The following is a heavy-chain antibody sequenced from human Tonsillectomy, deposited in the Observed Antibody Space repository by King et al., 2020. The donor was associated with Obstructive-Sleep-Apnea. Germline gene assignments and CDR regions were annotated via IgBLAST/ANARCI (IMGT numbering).Heavy chain of an antibody. J-gene: IGHJ4*02. V-gene: IGHV1-24*01. D-gene: IGHD5/OR15-5a*01. Sequence: QLVQSGAEVKKPGASVKVSCKVSGYTLTELSMHWVRQAPGKGLEWRGGFDPSDKEAIYAQKFQGRVTLTEDTSTDTAYMELSSLRSEDTAVYYCATDPLLGYLLRSYWGQGTLVTVSS. CDR3: ATDPLLGYLLRSY. CDR1: GYTLTELS. CDR2: FDPSDKEA.